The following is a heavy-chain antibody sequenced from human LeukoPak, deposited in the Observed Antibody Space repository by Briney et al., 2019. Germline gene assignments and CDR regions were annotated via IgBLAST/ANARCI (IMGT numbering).Heavy chain of an antibody. V-gene: IGHV3-9*01. D-gene: IGHD2-2*02. CDR1: GFTFDDYA. CDR3: AKGRCSSTSCYKTTTHYYYYYGMDV. Sequence: GGSLRLSCAASGFTFDDYAMHWFRQAPGKGLEWVSGISWNSGSIGYADSVKGRFTISRGNAKNSLYLQMNSLRAEDTALYYCAKGRCSSTSCYKTTTHYYYYYGMDVWGQGTTVTVSS. CDR2: ISWNSGSI. J-gene: IGHJ6*02.